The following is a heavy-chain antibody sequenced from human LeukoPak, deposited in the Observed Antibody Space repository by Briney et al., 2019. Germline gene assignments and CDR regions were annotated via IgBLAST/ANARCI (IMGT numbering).Heavy chain of an antibody. CDR3: ARGFNRGFDP. D-gene: IGHD3-10*01. CDR2: ISGSGGST. Sequence: GGSLRLSCAASGFTFSSYAMSWVRQAPGKGLEWVSAISGSGGSTYYADSVTGRFTISRDNSKNTLYLQMNSLRDEDTAVYYCARGFNRGFDPWGQGTLVIVSS. CDR1: GFTFSSYA. J-gene: IGHJ5*02. V-gene: IGHV3-23*01.